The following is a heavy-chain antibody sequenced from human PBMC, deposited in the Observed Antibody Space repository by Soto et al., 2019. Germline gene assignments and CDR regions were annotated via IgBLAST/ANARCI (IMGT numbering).Heavy chain of an antibody. CDR1: GYTFRNYD. Sequence: QVQLVQSGAEVKRPGASVKVSCKASGYTFRNYDVAWVRRAPGHGLEWMGGISISKGKTYYQESLQGRVTMTMDTSTTTAYMEVRSLRSDDTAVYYCARKGYIGNFGLDVWGQGTTVTVSS. CDR2: ISISKGKT. V-gene: IGHV1-18*01. J-gene: IGHJ6*02. CDR3: ARKGYIGNFGLDV. D-gene: IGHD5-12*01.